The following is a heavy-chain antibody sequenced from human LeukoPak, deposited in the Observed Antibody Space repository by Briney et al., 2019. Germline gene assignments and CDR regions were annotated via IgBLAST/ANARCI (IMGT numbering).Heavy chain of an antibody. V-gene: IGHV4-39*01. J-gene: IGHJ4*02. D-gene: IGHD2-15*01. CDR3: ASPGYCSGGSCYGLYCFDY. Sequence: LETLSLTCTVSGGSISSSSYYWGWIRQPPGKGLEWIGSIYYSGSTYYNPSLKSRVTISVDTSKNQFSLKLSSVTAADTAVYYCASPGYCSGGSCYGLYCFDYWGQGTLVTVSS. CDR1: GGSISSSSYY. CDR2: IYYSGST.